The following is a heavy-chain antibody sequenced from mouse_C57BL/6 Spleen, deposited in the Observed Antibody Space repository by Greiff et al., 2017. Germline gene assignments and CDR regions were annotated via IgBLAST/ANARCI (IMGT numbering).Heavy chain of an antibody. CDR3: ARSYYGNYYFDY. D-gene: IGHD2-1*01. Sequence: EVKLQESGGGLVQPGGSLKLSCAASGFTFSDYGMAWVRQAPRKGPGWVAFISNLAYSIYYADPVTGRFTISRENAKNTLYLEMSTLKSEDTAMYYCARSYYGNYYFDYWGQGTTLTVSS. J-gene: IGHJ2*01. CDR2: ISNLAYSI. V-gene: IGHV5-15*01. CDR1: GFTFSDYG.